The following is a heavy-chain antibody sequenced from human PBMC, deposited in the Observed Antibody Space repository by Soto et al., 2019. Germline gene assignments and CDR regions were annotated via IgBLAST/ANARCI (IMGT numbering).Heavy chain of an antibody. V-gene: IGHV3-30*03. CDR1: GFIFTSYG. CDR2: ILHDGSAE. CDR3: ARSRDGYSFYFYYGMDG. J-gene: IGHJ6*02. Sequence: PGESLKISCAASGFIFTSYGMHWVRQAPGKGLEWMALILHDGSAEYYADSVKGRFTISRDNSKNTLYLQMNSLTAEDTAVYYCARSRDGYSFYFYYGMDGWGRGTTVTVSS. D-gene: IGHD4-4*01.